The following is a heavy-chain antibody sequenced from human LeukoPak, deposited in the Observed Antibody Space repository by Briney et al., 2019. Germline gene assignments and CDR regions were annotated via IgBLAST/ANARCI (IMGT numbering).Heavy chain of an antibody. CDR3: ARDTGNWFDP. Sequence: SETLFLTCTVSGGSISRGSYYWSWIRQPPEKGLEWIGYIYYSGSTNYNPSLKSRVTISVDTSKNQFSLKLSSVTAADTAVYYCARDTGNWFDPWGQGTLVTVSS. CDR2: IYYSGST. V-gene: IGHV4-61*01. D-gene: IGHD2-8*02. CDR1: GGSISRGSYY. J-gene: IGHJ5*02.